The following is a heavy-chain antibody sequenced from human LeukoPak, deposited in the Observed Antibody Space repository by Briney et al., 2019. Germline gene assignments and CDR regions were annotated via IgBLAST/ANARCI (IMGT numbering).Heavy chain of an antibody. V-gene: IGHV3-23*01. D-gene: IGHD5-18*01. J-gene: IGHJ4*02. CDR2: ISGSGGST. CDR1: GFTFSSYA. CDR3: ALKVGYSWDY. Sequence: PGGSLRLSCAASGFTFSSYAMSWVRQAPGKGLEWVSAISGSGGSTYYADSVKGRFTISRDNSKNTLSLQMNSLRAEDTAVYYCALKVGYSWDYWGQGTLVTVSS.